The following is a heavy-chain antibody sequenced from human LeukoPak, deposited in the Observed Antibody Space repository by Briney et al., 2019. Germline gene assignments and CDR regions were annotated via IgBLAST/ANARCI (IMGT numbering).Heavy chain of an antibody. V-gene: IGHV3-20*04. D-gene: IGHD1-20*01. CDR3: ARAYGKWNDVYFYAFDL. CDR2: INWNGRSI. CDR1: RFTFYEYG. Sequence: GGCLRLSRAASRFTFYEYGMSCVPQTAGKGLECVSGINWNGRSIGYADSVKGRFTVSRDNAKSSLYLQMNSLRAEDTAFYYCARAYGKWNDVYFYAFDLWGQGTMVTVSS. J-gene: IGHJ3*01.